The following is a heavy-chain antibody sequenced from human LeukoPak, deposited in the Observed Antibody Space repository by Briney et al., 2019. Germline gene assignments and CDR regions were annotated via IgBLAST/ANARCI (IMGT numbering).Heavy chain of an antibody. CDR3: ARVDDSSGYYRGRADAFDI. CDR2: IIPIFGTA. CDR1: GYTFTGYY. V-gene: IGHV1-69*05. Sequence: SVKVSCKASGYTFTGYYMHWVRQAPGQGLEWMGGIIPIFGTANYAQKFQGRVTITTDESTSTAYMELSSLRSEDTAVYYCARVDDSSGYYRGRADAFDIWGQGTMVTVSS. D-gene: IGHD3-22*01. J-gene: IGHJ3*02.